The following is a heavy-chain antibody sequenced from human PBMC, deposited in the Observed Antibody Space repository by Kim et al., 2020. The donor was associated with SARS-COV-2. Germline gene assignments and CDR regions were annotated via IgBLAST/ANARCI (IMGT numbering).Heavy chain of an antibody. Sequence: ASVKVSCKVSGYTLTELSMHWVRQAPGKRLEWMGGFDPEDGETIYAQKFQGRVTMTEDTSTDTAYMELSSLRSEDTAVYYCATGAAAGKSNWFDPWGQGTLVTVSS. J-gene: IGHJ5*02. D-gene: IGHD6-13*01. V-gene: IGHV1-24*01. CDR1: GYTLTELS. CDR3: ATGAAAGKSNWFDP. CDR2: FDPEDGET.